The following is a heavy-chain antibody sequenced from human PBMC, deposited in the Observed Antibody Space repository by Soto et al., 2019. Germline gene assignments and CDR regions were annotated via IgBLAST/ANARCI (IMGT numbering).Heavy chain of an antibody. CDR2: VSRYNGNT. CDR1: GYILTNDD. Sequence: QVQLVQSETGVKKPGATVKVSCKASGYILTNDDITWVRPAPGQGLAWMGWVSRYNGNTKTAQKFQDRVTMTTDTSTSIGYMELWRRRCDDTAVYYCARSRSAPYYCAGVVV. CDR3: ARSRSAPYYCAGVVV. J-gene: IGHJ6*01. V-gene: IGHV1-18*01. D-gene: IGHD3-10*01.